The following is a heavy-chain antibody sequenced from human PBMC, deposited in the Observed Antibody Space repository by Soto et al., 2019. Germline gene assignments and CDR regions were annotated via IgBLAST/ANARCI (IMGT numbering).Heavy chain of an antibody. Sequence: QITLKESGPTLVKPTQTLTLTCTFSGFSLSTSGLGVCWIRQPPGKALEWLALIYWDDDKRYSPSLKRRLTITKDTSNIPVVLTMTNMDPVDTATYYCAHGRILAWYFQLWGRGTLVTVSS. CDR1: GFSLSTSGLG. J-gene: IGHJ2*01. CDR2: IYWDDDK. V-gene: IGHV2-5*02. CDR3: AHGRILAWYFQL.